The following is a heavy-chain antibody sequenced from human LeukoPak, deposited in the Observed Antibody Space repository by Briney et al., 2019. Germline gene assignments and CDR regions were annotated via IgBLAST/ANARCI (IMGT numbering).Heavy chain of an antibody. Sequence: QPGGSLRLSCAASGFTFSSYWMSWVRQAPGKGLEWVANIKQDGSEKYYVDSVKGRFTISRDDAKNSLYLQMNSLRAEDTAVYYCARDYGEPYFDYWGQGTLVTVSS. J-gene: IGHJ4*02. CDR1: GFTFSSYW. V-gene: IGHV3-7*01. CDR2: IKQDGSEK. CDR3: ARDYGEPYFDY. D-gene: IGHD4-17*01.